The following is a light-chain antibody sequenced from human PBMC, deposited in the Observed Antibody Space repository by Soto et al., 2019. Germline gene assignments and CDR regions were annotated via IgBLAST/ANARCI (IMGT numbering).Light chain of an antibody. J-gene: IGKJ1*01. V-gene: IGKV1-5*03. Sequence: DIQMTQSPSTLSASVGDRVTITCRASQSISSWLAWYQQKPGKAPKLLIYKASSLESGVPSRFSGSGSGTEFALPISSLQPDDFATYYCQSGTFGQGTKVDIK. CDR2: KAS. CDR3: QSGT. CDR1: QSISSW.